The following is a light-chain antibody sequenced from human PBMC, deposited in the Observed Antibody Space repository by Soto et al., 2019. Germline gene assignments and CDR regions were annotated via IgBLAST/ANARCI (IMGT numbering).Light chain of an antibody. CDR2: GVS. CDR1: QSVSSN. Sequence: EIVMTQSPATLSVSPGERATLSCRASQSVSSNLAWYQQKPGQGPRLLLYGVSTRATGIPARFSGSGSGTELTLTISSLQSEDFAIYYCQQYNNWPRTFGPGTKVDFK. V-gene: IGKV3D-15*01. CDR3: QQYNNWPRT. J-gene: IGKJ3*01.